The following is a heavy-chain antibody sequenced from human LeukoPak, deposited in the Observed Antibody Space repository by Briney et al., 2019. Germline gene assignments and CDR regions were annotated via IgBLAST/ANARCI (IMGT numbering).Heavy chain of an antibody. Sequence: SETLSLTCTVSGGSISSSSYYWGWIRQPPGKGLEWIGSIYYSGSTYYNPSLKSRVTISVDTSKNQFSLKLSSVTAADTAVHYCARQGDYGDYEPAFDIWGQGTMVTVSS. CDR2: IYYSGST. CDR1: GGSISSSSYY. D-gene: IGHD4-17*01. J-gene: IGHJ3*02. V-gene: IGHV4-39*01. CDR3: ARQGDYGDYEPAFDI.